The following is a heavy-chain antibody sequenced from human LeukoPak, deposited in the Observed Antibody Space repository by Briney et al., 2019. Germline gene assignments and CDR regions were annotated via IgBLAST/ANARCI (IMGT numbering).Heavy chain of an antibody. Sequence: PGGSLRLSCAASGFTFSSYAMSWVRQAPGKGLEWVSAISGSGGSTYYADSVKGRCTISRDNSKNTLYLQMNSMRAEDTAVYYCAKGTYRGDYLNDYWGQGTLVTVSS. D-gene: IGHD3-10*01. J-gene: IGHJ4*02. V-gene: IGHV3-23*01. CDR2: ISGSGGST. CDR3: AKGTYRGDYLNDY. CDR1: GFTFSSYA.